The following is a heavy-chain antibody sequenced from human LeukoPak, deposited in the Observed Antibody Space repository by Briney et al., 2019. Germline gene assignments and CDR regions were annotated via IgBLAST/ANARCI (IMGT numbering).Heavy chain of an antibody. CDR1: GYTFTGYY. CDR2: INPNSGGT. V-gene: IGHV1-2*02. J-gene: IGHJ4*02. Sequence: ASVKVSCKASGYTFTGYYMDWVRQAPGQGLEWMGWINPNSGGTNYAQKLQGRATMTRDTSISTAYMELSRLRSDDTWVYYCARANVDTAIVTGFDYWGQGTLVTVSS. D-gene: IGHD5-18*01. CDR3: ARANVDTAIVTGFDY.